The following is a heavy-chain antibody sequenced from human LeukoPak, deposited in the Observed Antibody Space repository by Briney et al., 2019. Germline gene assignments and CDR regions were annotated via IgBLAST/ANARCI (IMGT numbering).Heavy chain of an antibody. Sequence: SETLSLTCTVSGGSISSSSYYWGWIRQPPGKGLEWIGYIYYSGSTNYNPSLKSRVTISVDTSKNQFSLKLSSVTAADTAVYYCATTTRYYYGMDVWGQGTTVTVSS. J-gene: IGHJ6*02. CDR1: GGSISSSSYY. V-gene: IGHV4-61*05. CDR2: IYYSGST. CDR3: ATTTRYYYGMDV. D-gene: IGHD4-11*01.